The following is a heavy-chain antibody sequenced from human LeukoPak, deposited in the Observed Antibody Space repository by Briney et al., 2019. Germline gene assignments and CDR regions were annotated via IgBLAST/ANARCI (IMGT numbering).Heavy chain of an antibody. Sequence: PSETLSLTCTVSGGSISSGGYYWSWIRQPPGKGLEWIGYIYHSGSTYYNPSLKSRVTISVDRSKNQFSLKLSSVTAADTAVYYCARDGNFDIWGQGTMVTVS. CDR1: GGSISSGGYY. D-gene: IGHD1-26*01. V-gene: IGHV4-30-2*01. J-gene: IGHJ3*02. CDR3: ARDGNFDI. CDR2: IYHSGST.